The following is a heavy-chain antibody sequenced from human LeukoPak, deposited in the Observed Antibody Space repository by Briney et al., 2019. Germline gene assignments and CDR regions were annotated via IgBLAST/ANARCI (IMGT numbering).Heavy chain of an antibody. D-gene: IGHD6-19*01. V-gene: IGHV4-34*01. Sequence: SETLSLTCAVYGGSFSGYYWSWIRQPPGKGLEWIGEINHSGSTNYNPSLKSRVTISVDTSKNQFSLKLSSVTAADTAVYYCARQWVAVAGTDYWGQGTLVTVSS. J-gene: IGHJ4*02. CDR1: GGSFSGYY. CDR2: INHSGST. CDR3: ARQWVAVAGTDY.